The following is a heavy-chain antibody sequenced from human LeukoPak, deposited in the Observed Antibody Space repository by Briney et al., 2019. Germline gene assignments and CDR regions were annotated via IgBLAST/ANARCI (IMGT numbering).Heavy chain of an antibody. J-gene: IGHJ6*03. D-gene: IGHD4-23*01. CDR2: IYYSGST. V-gene: IGHV4-59*08. CDR1: GGSFSDYY. Sequence: SSETLSLTCGVYGGSFSDYYWSWIRQPAGKGLEWIGYIYYSGSTNYNPSLKSRVTISVDTSRNHFSLRLSSVAAADTAVYYCARLHYGGNYGYYYYYMDVWGKGTTVTISS. CDR3: ARLHYGGNYGYYYYYMDV.